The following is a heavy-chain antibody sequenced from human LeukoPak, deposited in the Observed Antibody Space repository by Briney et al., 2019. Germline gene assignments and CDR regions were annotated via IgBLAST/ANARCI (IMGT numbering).Heavy chain of an antibody. D-gene: IGHD6-19*01. Sequence: SETLSLTCTVSGGSISDYYWSWIRQPPGKGLEWIGYIYYSGSTNYNPSLKSRVTISLDMSKNQFSLKLSSVTAADTAVYFCAREAMITVAGTRKFGYWGQGTLVTVSS. J-gene: IGHJ4*02. CDR3: AREAMITVAGTRKFGY. CDR1: GGSISDYY. V-gene: IGHV4-59*01. CDR2: IYYSGST.